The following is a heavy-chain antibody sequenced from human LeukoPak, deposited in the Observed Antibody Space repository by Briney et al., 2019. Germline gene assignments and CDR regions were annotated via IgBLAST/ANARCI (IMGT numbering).Heavy chain of an antibody. Sequence: ASVKVSCKASGYTFTSYGISWVRQAPGQGLEWMGWINNYNNNTNYVQKFQGRVTMTTDTSTNTAYMELRSLRSDDTAVYYCARDNSGAPDAFDIWGQGTMVTVSS. J-gene: IGHJ3*02. D-gene: IGHD1-26*01. CDR2: INNYNNNT. CDR1: GYTFTSYG. CDR3: ARDNSGAPDAFDI. V-gene: IGHV1-18*01.